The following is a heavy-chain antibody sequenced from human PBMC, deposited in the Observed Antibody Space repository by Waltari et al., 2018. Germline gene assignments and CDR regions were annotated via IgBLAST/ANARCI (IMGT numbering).Heavy chain of an antibody. D-gene: IGHD4-17*01. CDR2: SNSDGSST. Sequence: EVQLVESGGGLVQPGGSLRLSCPACGFTYSMYWMHWVRQAPGKGLVWVSRSNSDGSSTSYADSVKGRFTISKDNAKNTVYLQMNSLRAEDTAIYYCARGARRTTVTTGWWYFDLWGRGTLVTVSS. J-gene: IGHJ2*01. CDR1: GFTYSMYW. CDR3: ARGARRTTVTTGWWYFDL. V-gene: IGHV3-74*01.